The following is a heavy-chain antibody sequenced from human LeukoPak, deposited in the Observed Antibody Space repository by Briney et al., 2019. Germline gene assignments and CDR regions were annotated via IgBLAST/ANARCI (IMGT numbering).Heavy chain of an antibody. CDR3: ARDPPVAGTS. CDR1: GGSVSSASYY. CDR2: IYASGNT. Sequence: SETLSLTCTVSGGSVSSASYYWTWIWQPPGTGLEWIGYIYASGNTNYNPSLKSRVTISVDTSKNQFSLKLSSVTAADTAVYYCARDPPVAGTSWGQGTLVTVSS. J-gene: IGHJ4*02. V-gene: IGHV4-61*01. D-gene: IGHD6-19*01.